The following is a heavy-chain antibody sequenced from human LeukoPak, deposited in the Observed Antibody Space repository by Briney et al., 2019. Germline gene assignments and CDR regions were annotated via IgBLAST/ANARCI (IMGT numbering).Heavy chain of an antibody. J-gene: IGHJ4*02. CDR2: ISGGGTST. V-gene: IGHV3-23*01. Sequence: PGGSLRLSCVASITFTTYAMTWVRQAPGKGLEWISTISGGGTSTYYADSVKGRFTISRDNSKNTLFLQMNSLRAEDTAVYYCAKGGSNVGSSRYYFDYWGQGTVVTVSS. CDR3: AKGGSNVGSSRYYFDY. CDR1: ITFTTYA. D-gene: IGHD6-6*01.